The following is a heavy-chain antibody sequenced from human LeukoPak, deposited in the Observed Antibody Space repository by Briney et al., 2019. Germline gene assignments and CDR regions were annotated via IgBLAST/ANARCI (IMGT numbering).Heavy chain of an antibody. V-gene: IGHV3-48*03. Sequence: PGGSLRLSCAASGFTLSNYEMNCVRQAPGKGLECVSYIGGGTIYYADSVKGRLTISRENAKNSLYLQMNSLRVEDTAIYYCARMRELRVGGLGDYFFYGMDVWGQGTTVTVSS. CDR2: IGGGTI. CDR3: ARMRELRVGGLGDYFFYGMDV. J-gene: IGHJ6*02. CDR1: GFTLSNYE. D-gene: IGHD1-26*01.